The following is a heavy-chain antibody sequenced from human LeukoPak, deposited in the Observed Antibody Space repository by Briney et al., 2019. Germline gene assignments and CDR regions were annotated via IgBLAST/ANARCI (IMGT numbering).Heavy chain of an antibody. CDR3: AVYYYDSSGYFDY. Sequence: SYTVPLTCPVSLCSISSRSYYWVGIRPPPGKGVEGVGRFYYSGSTYYNPYLKSRVTISVDTNKNHFSLKLSSVTAADTAVYYCAVYYYDSSGYFDYWGQGTLVTVSS. D-gene: IGHD3-22*01. V-gene: IGHV4-39*02. CDR1: LCSISSRSYY. CDR2: FYYSGST. J-gene: IGHJ4*02.